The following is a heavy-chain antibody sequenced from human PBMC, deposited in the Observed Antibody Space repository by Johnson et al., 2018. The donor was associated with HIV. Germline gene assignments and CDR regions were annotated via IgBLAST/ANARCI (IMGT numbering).Heavy chain of an antibody. CDR1: GFTFSSYA. V-gene: IGHV3-30-3*01. CDR2: ISYDGSNK. CDR3: ARDIQQGFGELLRDDAFDI. J-gene: IGHJ3*02. D-gene: IGHD3-10*01. Sequence: QVQLVESGGGVVQPGRSLRLSCAASGFTFSSYAMHWVRQAPGKGLAWVAVISYDGSNKYYADSVKGRFTISRDNSKKTLYLQRNSLKAEDTAVYYCARDIQQGFGELLRDDAFDIWGQGTMVTVSS.